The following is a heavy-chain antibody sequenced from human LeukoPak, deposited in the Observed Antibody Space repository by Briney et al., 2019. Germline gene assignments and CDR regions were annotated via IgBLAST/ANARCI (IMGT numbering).Heavy chain of an antibody. CDR2: IDPSGST. Sequence: ESSETLSLTCVVSGGSISPYYWSWIRQSPGKGLEWIGYIDPSGSTSYNPSLKSRVTISVDTSKEQFSLKVNSVTAADTAVYYCTRGAGWLIDYWGQGILVTVSS. V-gene: IGHV4-59*01. CDR1: GGSISPYY. D-gene: IGHD3-16*01. J-gene: IGHJ4*02. CDR3: TRGAGWLIDY.